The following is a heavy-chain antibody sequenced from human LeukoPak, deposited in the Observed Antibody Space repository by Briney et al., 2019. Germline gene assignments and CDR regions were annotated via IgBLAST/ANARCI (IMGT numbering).Heavy chain of an antibody. J-gene: IGHJ4*02. CDR2: ISGSGFNT. D-gene: IGHD5-24*01. Sequence: PGGSLRLSCAASGFTFRAYGMSWVRQAPGKGLEWVSAISGSGFNTYYADSVKGRFTISRDNSKYTVYLQMNSLSAEDAAVYYCVKDDGWVQYANWGQGTLVTVSS. CDR3: VKDDGWVQYAN. V-gene: IGHV3-23*01. CDR1: GFTFRAYG.